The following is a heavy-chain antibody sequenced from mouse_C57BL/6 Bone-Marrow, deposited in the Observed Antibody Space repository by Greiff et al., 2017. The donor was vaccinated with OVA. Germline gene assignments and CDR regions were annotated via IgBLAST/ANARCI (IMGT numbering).Heavy chain of an antibody. Sequence: QVQLQQSGAELVRPGASVTLSCKASGYTFTDYEMHWVKQTPVHGLEWIGAIDPETGGTAYNQKFKGKAILTADKSSSTAYMELRSLTSEDSAVYYCTRPYEYDDGGAWLAYWGQGTLVTVSA. CDR1: GYTFTDYE. V-gene: IGHV1-15*01. CDR3: TRPYEYDDGGAWLAY. D-gene: IGHD2-4*01. CDR2: IDPETGGT. J-gene: IGHJ3*01.